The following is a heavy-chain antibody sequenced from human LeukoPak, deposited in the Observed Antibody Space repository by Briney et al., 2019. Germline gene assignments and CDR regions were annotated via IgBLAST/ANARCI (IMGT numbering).Heavy chain of an antibody. D-gene: IGHD2-15*01. CDR2: INAGNGNT. CDR1: GYIFSNFFSSYG. CDR3: ARAGYCSGGSCYSGAYY. V-gene: IGHV1-3*01. Sequence: ASVKVSCKASGYIFSNFFSSYGITWVRQAPGQRLEWMGWINAGNGNTKYSQKFQGRVTITRDTSASTAYMELSSLRSEDTAVYYCARAGYCSGGSCYSGAYYWGQGTLVTVSS. J-gene: IGHJ4*02.